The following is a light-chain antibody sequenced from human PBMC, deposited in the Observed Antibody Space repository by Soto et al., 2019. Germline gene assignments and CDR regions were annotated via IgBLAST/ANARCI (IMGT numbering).Light chain of an antibody. V-gene: IGLV1-51*02. CDR1: SSNIGNNY. CDR2: ENN. J-gene: IGLJ2*01. Sequence: QSVLTQPPSVSAAPGQKVTISCSGSSSNIGNNYVSWYQQLPGTAPKLLIYENNKRPSGIPDRFSGSKSGTSATLGITGLQTGDEADYYCGTWDSSLSAPVVFGRGTKVTVL. CDR3: GTWDSSLSAPVV.